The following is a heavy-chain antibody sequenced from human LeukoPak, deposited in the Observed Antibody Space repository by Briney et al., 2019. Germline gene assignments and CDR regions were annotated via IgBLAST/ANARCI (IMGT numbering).Heavy chain of an antibody. CDR1: GGSISSYY. CDR3: ARALPGSYNGNDAFDI. Sequence: PSETLSLTCTVSGGSISSYYWSWIRQPPGKGLEWIGYIYYSGSTNYNPSLKSRVTLSVDTSKNQFSLKLSSVTAADTAVYYCARALPGSYNGNDAFDIWGQGTMVTVSS. V-gene: IGHV4-59*01. CDR2: IYYSGST. J-gene: IGHJ3*02. D-gene: IGHD1-26*01.